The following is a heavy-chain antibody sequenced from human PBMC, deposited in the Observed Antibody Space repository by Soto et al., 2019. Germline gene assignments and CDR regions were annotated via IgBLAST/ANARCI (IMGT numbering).Heavy chain of an antibody. CDR2: ISGSGGTI. D-gene: IGHD2-15*01. V-gene: IGHV3-11*01. CDR3: ARAMVAATRGIPFDP. J-gene: IGHJ5*02. CDR1: GFTFNDYY. Sequence: QVQLVESGGDLVKPGGSLRLSCAASGFTFNDYYMSWIRQAPGKGLEWVSCISGSGGTIFYADSVKGRFTISRDNAKNSLYLQMNSLGAEDMGVYFCARAMVAATRGIPFDPWGQGTLVTVSS.